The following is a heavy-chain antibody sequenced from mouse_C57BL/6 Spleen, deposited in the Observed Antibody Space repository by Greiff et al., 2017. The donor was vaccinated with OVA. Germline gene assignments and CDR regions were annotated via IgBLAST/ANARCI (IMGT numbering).Heavy chain of an antibody. J-gene: IGHJ2*01. CDR3: ARYIYWDVYFDY. D-gene: IGHD4-1*01. CDR2: IRNKANGYTT. CDR1: GFTFTDYY. V-gene: IGHV7-3*01. Sequence: EVKVVESGGGLVQPGGSLSLSCAASGFTFTDYYMSWVRQPPGKALEWLGFIRNKANGYTTEYSASVKGRFTISRDNSQSILYLQMNALRAEDSATYYCARYIYWDVYFDYWGQGTTLTVSS.